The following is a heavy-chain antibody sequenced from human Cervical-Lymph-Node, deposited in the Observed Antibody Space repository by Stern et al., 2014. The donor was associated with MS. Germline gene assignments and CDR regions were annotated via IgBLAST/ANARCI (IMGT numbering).Heavy chain of an antibody. Sequence: VQLVQSGAEVGKPGSSVKVSCKASGGPFSSYTFIWVRQAPGQGLEWMGGILPVYGIPNYAQKFQGRVTITADESTSTTYLELSSLRSEDTAVYYCAREPPPYYGSGRGDTFDIWGQGTMVTVSS. CDR2: ILPVYGIP. D-gene: IGHD3-10*01. CDR3: AREPPPYYGSGRGDTFDI. J-gene: IGHJ3*02. V-gene: IGHV1-69*01. CDR1: GGPFSSYT.